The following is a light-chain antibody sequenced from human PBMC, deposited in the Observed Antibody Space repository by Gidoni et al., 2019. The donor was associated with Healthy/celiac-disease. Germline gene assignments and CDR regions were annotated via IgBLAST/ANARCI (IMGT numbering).Light chain of an antibody. CDR1: QSISSW. V-gene: IGKV1-5*03. J-gene: IGKJ2*01. CDR3: QQYNRYLYT. CDR2: KAS. Sequence: DIQMTQSPSTLSASVGDGVTITCRSSQSISSWVAWYQQKTWKAPKPLIYKASSLESGVPSRFSGRGSGTEFTLTISSLQPDDFATYYCQQYNRYLYTFGQGTKLEIK.